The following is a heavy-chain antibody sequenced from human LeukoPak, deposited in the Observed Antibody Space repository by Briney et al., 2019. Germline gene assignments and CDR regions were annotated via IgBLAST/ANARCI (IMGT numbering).Heavy chain of an antibody. Sequence: PGGSLRLSCAASGFTFDDYAMHWVRQAPGKGLERASGISWNSGSIGYADSVKGRFTISSDNAKTSLYLQMNSLRAEDMALYYCAKDVTRYYYDSSGRYAFDIWGQGTMVTVSS. J-gene: IGHJ3*02. V-gene: IGHV3-9*03. CDR3: AKDVTRYYYDSSGRYAFDI. D-gene: IGHD3-22*01. CDR2: ISWNSGSI. CDR1: GFTFDDYA.